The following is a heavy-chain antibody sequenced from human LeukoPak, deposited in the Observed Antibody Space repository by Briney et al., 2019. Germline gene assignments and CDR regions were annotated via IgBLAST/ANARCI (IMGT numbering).Heavy chain of an antibody. Sequence: PGGSLRLSCAASGFTFSSYWMSWVRQAPGKGLEWVSGINWNGGSTGYADSVKGRFTISRDNAKNSLYLQMNSLRAEDTALYYCARDQKNYYYMDVWGKGTTVTVSS. CDR3: ARDQKNYYYMDV. CDR1: GFTFSSYW. V-gene: IGHV3-20*04. J-gene: IGHJ6*03. CDR2: INWNGGST.